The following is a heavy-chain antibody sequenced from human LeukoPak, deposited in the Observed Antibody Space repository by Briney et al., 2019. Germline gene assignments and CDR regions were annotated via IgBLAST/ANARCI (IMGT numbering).Heavy chain of an antibody. CDR2: ISSSSSYI. Sequence: GGSLRLSCAASGFTFSSYGMHWVRQAPGKGLEWVSSISSSSSYIYYADSVKGRFTISRDNAKNSLYLQMNSLRAEDTAVYYCARVVYSSSWYYNYYYYMDVWGKGTTVTISS. D-gene: IGHD6-13*01. V-gene: IGHV3-21*01. J-gene: IGHJ6*03. CDR3: ARVVYSSSWYYNYYYYMDV. CDR1: GFTFSSYG.